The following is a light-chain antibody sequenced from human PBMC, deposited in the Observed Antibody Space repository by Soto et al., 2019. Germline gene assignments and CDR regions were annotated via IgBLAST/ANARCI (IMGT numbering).Light chain of an antibody. CDR2: DAS. Sequence: DIVLTQSPASLSVSLGERATLSCRASQSVSSHLTWYQHIPGKAPRLLIYDASNWANGIPARFSGSGSGTDFTLTISSLEPEDFAAYYCQQSSDWPLLFGGGTRVDIK. V-gene: IGKV3-11*01. J-gene: IGKJ4*01. CDR1: QSVSSH. CDR3: QQSSDWPLL.